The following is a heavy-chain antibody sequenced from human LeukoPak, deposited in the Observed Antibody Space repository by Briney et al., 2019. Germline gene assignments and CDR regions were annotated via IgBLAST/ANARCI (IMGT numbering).Heavy chain of an antibody. CDR3: ASQYYDYVWGSYRLYYFDY. D-gene: IGHD3-16*02. J-gene: IGHJ4*02. Sequence: PGGSLRLPCAASAFTFSDYYMSWIRQAPGKGLEWVSYISSSGSTIYYADSVKGRFTISRDNAKNSLYLQMNSLRAEDTAVYYCASQYYDYVWGSYRLYYFDYWGQGTLVTVSS. V-gene: IGHV3-11*01. CDR1: AFTFSDYY. CDR2: ISSSGSTI.